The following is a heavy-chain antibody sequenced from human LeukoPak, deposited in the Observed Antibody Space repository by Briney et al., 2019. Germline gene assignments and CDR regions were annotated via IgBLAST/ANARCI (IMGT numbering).Heavy chain of an antibody. V-gene: IGHV1-2*02. Sequence: ASVKVSCKASGYTVTDYYIHWVRQTPGQGLEWLGWIKPNSGGTISAEKFQGRVTMTRDTSIITVYMELRRLRSDDTAVYYCASHYGRDFYYYGMDVWGPGNTITVSS. CDR2: IKPNSGGT. CDR1: GYTVTDYY. J-gene: IGHJ6*02. CDR3: ASHYGRDFYYYGMDV. D-gene: IGHD4-17*01.